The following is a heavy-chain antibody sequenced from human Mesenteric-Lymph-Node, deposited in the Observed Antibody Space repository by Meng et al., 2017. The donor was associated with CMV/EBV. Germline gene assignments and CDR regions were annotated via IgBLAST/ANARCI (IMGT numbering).Heavy chain of an antibody. CDR2: IAYDGTDT. CDR3: VRGFGVQGSSGREFNF. J-gene: IGHJ4*02. CDR1: GFIFRHDA. Sequence: SGFIFRHDAMHWVRQAPGRGLEWVTMIAYDGTDTKYADSVKGRFSISRDNSKNTLYLQMESLRVEDTAVYYCVRGFGVQGSSGREFNFWGQGILVTVSS. V-gene: IGHV3-30*07. D-gene: IGHD1-26*01.